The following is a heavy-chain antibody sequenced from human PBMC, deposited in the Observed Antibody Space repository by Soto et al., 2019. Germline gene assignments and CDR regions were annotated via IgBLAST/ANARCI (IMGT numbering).Heavy chain of an antibody. CDR2: IYPGDSDT. CDR1: GYSFTSYW. J-gene: IGHJ4*02. V-gene: IGHV5-51*01. Sequence: GESLKISCKGSGYSFTSYWIGWVRQMPGKGLEWMGIIYPGDSDTRYSPSFQGQVTISADKSISAAYLQWSSLKASDTAMYYCARQDYYGSGSYFIGTTFDYWGQGTLVTVSS. D-gene: IGHD3-10*01. CDR3: ARQDYYGSGSYFIGTTFDY.